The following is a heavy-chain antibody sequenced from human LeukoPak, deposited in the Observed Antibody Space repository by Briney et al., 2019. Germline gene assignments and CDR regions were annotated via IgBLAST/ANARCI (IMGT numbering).Heavy chain of an antibody. V-gene: IGHV3-74*01. D-gene: IGHD3-9*01. J-gene: IGHJ4*02. Sequence: GGSLRLSCAASGFTFSSYWMHWVRQAPGKGLVWVSRINSDGSSTSYADSVKGRFTISRDNAKNTLYLQMNSLRAEDTAVYYCAKEPYYDILTGQPRSPLFYWGQGTLVTVSS. CDR2: INSDGSST. CDR3: AKEPYYDILTGQPRSPLFY. CDR1: GFTFSSYW.